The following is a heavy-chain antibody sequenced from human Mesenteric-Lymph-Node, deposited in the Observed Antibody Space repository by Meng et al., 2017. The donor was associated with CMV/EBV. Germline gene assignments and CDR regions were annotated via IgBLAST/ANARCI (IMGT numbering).Heavy chain of an antibody. J-gene: IGHJ4*02. Sequence: QVQLNQWGAGLLKPSETLSVTCAVYGGSVSGYYWNWTRQSPEKGLEWIGEINHSGSTTYNPSFTSRIIISVDTSTNQISLNMSSVTAADTAVYYCARGSSYDILTGYFDYWGQGALVTVSS. CDR3: ARGSSYDILTGYFDY. D-gene: IGHD3-9*01. CDR2: INHSGST. CDR1: GGSVSGYY. V-gene: IGHV4-34*01.